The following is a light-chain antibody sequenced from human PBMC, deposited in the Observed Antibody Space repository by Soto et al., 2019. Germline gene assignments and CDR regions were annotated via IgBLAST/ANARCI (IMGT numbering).Light chain of an antibody. V-gene: IGLV2-8*01. J-gene: IGLJ2*01. CDR2: EVS. Sequence: QSALTQPPSASGSPGQSVTISCTGTSSDVGGYNYVSWYQHHPGKAPKLMIYEVSKRPSGVPDRFSGFKSGNTASLTVSGHQFEVEVEYCRSSYVGSKTFLFGGGTKLTVL. CDR1: SSDVGGYNY. CDR3: SSYVGSKTFL.